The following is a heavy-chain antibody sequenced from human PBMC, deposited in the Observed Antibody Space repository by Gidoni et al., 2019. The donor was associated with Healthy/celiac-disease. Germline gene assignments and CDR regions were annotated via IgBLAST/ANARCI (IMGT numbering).Heavy chain of an antibody. J-gene: IGHJ4*02. Sequence: QVQLVESGGGVVQPGRSLRLSCAASGFTFISYGMHWVRQAPGKGLEWVAVISYDGSNKYYADSVKGRFTISRDNSKNTLYLQMNSLRAEDTAVYYCAKDGLNYGGAFDYWGQGTLVTVSS. CDR1: GFTFISYG. V-gene: IGHV3-30*18. D-gene: IGHD4-17*01. CDR2: ISYDGSNK. CDR3: AKDGLNYGGAFDY.